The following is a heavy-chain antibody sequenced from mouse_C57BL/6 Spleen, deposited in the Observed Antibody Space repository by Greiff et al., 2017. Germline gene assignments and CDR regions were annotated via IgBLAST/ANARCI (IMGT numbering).Heavy chain of an antibody. CDR2: IYPSDSET. Sequence: QVQLQQPGAELVRPGSSVKLSCKASGYTFTSYWMDWVKQRPGQGLEWIGNIYPSDSETHYNQKFKDKATLTVDKSSSTAYMQLSSLTSEDSAVYYCAREGGLRRYFDYWGQGTTLTVSS. J-gene: IGHJ2*01. CDR1: GYTFTSYW. V-gene: IGHV1-61*01. D-gene: IGHD2-4*01. CDR3: AREGGLRRYFDY.